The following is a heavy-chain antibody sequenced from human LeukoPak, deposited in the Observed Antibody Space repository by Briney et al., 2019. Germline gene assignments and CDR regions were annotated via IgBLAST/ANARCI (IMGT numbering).Heavy chain of an antibody. Sequence: ASVKVSCKASGYTFTGYYIHWVRQAPGQGLEWMGWINPNSGGTNFAQKFQGRVTITRDTSISTAYMELSRLRSDDTAVHYCARDSPELNWFDPWGQGTLVTVSS. CDR2: INPNSGGT. D-gene: IGHD1-14*01. CDR3: ARDSPELNWFDP. CDR1: GYTFTGYY. V-gene: IGHV1-2*02. J-gene: IGHJ5*02.